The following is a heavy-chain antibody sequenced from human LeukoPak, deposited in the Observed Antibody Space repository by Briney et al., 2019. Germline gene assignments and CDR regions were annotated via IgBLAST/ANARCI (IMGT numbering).Heavy chain of an antibody. D-gene: IGHD3-10*01. Sequence: GGSLRLPCAASGFTFSSYSMNWVRQAPGKGLEWVSGINWNGGSTGYADSVKGRFTISRDNAKNSLFLQMNSLRADDTALYYCARRRVTVVRGVDITSYYFDYWGQGTLVTVSS. CDR2: INWNGGST. CDR1: GFTFSSYS. V-gene: IGHV3-20*04. J-gene: IGHJ4*02. CDR3: ARRRVTVVRGVDITSYYFDY.